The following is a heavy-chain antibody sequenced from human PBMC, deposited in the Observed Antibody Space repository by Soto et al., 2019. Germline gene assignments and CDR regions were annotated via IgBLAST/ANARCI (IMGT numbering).Heavy chain of an antibody. CDR1: GGSFSGYY. D-gene: IGHD5-18*01. CDR3: ARGGYSYGLSFDY. CDR2: INHSGST. J-gene: IGHJ4*02. Sequence: SETLSLTCAVYGGSFSGYYWSWIRQLPGKGLEWIGEINHSGSTNYNPSLKSRVTISVDTSKNQFSLKLSSVTAADTAVYYCARGGYSYGLSFDYWGQGTLVTVSS. V-gene: IGHV4-34*01.